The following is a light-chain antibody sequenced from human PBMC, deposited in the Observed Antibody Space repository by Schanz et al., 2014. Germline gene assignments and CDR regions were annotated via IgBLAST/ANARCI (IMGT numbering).Light chain of an antibody. Sequence: EIVLTQSPATLSLSPGERATLSCRAGQSVGRSLAWLQHKPGQAPRLLIYGASTRATGIPARFSGRGSGTEFTLTISSLQAEDFAVYYCQHYYNWPRTFGQGTKVEIK. CDR2: GAS. J-gene: IGKJ1*01. V-gene: IGKV3D-15*01. CDR1: QSVGRS. CDR3: QHYYNWPRT.